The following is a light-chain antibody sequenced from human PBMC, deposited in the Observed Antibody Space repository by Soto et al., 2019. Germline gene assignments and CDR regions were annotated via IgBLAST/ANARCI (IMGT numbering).Light chain of an antibody. J-gene: IGLJ1*01. CDR2: TTN. CDR1: SSNIGTSS. Sequence: QSVLTQPHSASGTPGQRVTISCSGSSSNIGTSSVHWFQQLPGTAPKLLISTTNQRPSGVPERFSGSNSGTSASLAFIGLQSEDEADYYCAAWDDSLNGHVFGTGTKVTVL. V-gene: IGLV1-44*01. CDR3: AAWDDSLNGHV.